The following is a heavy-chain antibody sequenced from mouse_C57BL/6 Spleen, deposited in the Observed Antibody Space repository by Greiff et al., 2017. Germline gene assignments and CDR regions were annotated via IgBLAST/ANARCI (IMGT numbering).Heavy chain of an antibody. CDR3: ASGEGYGNYDYFDY. CDR2: IHPNSGST. Sequence: QVQLQQPGAELVKPGASVKLSCKASGYTFTSYWMHWVKQRPGQGLEWIGMIHPNSGSTNYNEKFKSKATLTVDKSSSTAYLQLSSLTSEDSAVYYCASGEGYGNYDYFDYWGQGTTLTVSS. V-gene: IGHV1-64*01. D-gene: IGHD2-1*01. J-gene: IGHJ2*01. CDR1: GYTFTSYW.